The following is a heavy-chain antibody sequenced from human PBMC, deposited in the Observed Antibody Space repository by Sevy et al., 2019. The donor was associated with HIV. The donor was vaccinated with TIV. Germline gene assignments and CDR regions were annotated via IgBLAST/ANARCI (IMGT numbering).Heavy chain of an antibody. D-gene: IGHD1-26*01. J-gene: IGHJ4*02. CDR1: GFTFSSFT. CDR3: ARDSGIGFDY. Sequence: GGSLRLSCEASGFTFSSFTMNWVRQAPGKGLEWVSSINSRSSTTYYADSVKGRFTISRDNAKNSLYLQMNSLRNEDTAVYYCARDSGIGFDYWGQGTLVTVSS. V-gene: IGHV3-48*02. CDR2: INSRSSTT.